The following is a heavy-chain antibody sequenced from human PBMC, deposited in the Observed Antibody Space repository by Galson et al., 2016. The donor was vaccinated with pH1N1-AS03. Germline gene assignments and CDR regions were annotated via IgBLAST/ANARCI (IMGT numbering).Heavy chain of an antibody. Sequence: SLRLSCAASGFIVEQYGVHWVRQTPGKGLEWVAGMSWGSAKIDYADSVKGRFTISRDNAQNSLYLQMSSLGPEDTAVYFCVKDVLSDGWFTAADSWGQGTLVTISS. V-gene: IGHV3-9*01. J-gene: IGHJ4*02. CDR2: MSWGSAKI. CDR3: VKDVLSDGWFTAADS. D-gene: IGHD6-19*01. CDR1: GFIVEQYG.